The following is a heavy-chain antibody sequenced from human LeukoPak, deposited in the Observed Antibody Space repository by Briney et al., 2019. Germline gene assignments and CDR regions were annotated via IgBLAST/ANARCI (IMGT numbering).Heavy chain of an antibody. CDR2: IYYSGSS. J-gene: IGHJ3*02. Sequence: SETLSLTCTVSGGSVSSYYWNWVRQPPGKGLEWIGYIYYSGSSNYNPSLKSRVTISVDTSKNQFSLKLSSVTAADTAVYYCARGYDFWSGYARAGAFDIWGQGTMVTVFS. CDR1: GGSVSSYY. V-gene: IGHV4-59*08. D-gene: IGHD3-3*01. CDR3: ARGYDFWSGYARAGAFDI.